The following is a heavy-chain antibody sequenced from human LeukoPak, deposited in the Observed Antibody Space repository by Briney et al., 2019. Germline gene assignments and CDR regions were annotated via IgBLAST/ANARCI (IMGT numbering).Heavy chain of an antibody. V-gene: IGHV4-38-2*02. D-gene: IGHD1-26*01. CDR3: ARDRWELLISGINWFDP. J-gene: IGHJ5*02. CDR1: GYSISSGYY. CDR2: IYHSGST. Sequence: PSETLSLTCTVSGYSISSGYYWGWIRQPPGKGLEWIGSIYHSGSTYYNPSLKSRVTISVDTSKNQFSLKLSSVTAADTAVYYCARDRWELLISGINWFDPWGQGTLVTVSS.